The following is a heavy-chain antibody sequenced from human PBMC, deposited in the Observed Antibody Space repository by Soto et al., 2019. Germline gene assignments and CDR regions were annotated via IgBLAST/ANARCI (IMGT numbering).Heavy chain of an antibody. CDR2: IYSGGAT. J-gene: IGHJ6*03. CDR3: ARGIVVGRTGYFMDV. Sequence: EVQLVESGGGLVQPGGSLRLSCAASAFIVSSNSMTWVRQAPGKGLEWVSLIYSGGATHYADSVKGRFSVSRDNSNNRVYLQMESLRAEDTAVYYCARGIVVGRTGYFMDVWGKGTAVSVSS. V-gene: IGHV3-66*01. CDR1: AFIVSSNS. D-gene: IGHD2-15*01.